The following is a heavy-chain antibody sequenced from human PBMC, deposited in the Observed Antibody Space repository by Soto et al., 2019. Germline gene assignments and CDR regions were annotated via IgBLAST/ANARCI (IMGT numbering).Heavy chain of an antibody. CDR1: GGSISSGGYY. Sequence: SETLSLTCTVSGGSISSGGYYWSWIRQHPGKGLEWIGYIYYSGSTYYNPSLKSRVTISVDTSKNQFSLKLSSVTAADTAVYYCARYGSGSNYYLDYWGQGTLVTVSS. CDR3: ARYGSGSNYYLDY. V-gene: IGHV4-31*03. J-gene: IGHJ4*02. CDR2: IYYSGST. D-gene: IGHD3-10*01.